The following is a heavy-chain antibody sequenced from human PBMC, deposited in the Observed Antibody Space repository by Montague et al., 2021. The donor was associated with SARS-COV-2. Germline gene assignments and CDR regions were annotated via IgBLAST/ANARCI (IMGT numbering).Heavy chain of an antibody. Sequence: SETLSLTCEVSGGSIRSYYWSWIRQSPGKGLEWIGYVHYTGSTKYNPSPKTRVTLSLDTPKNHFSLRLNSVTAADTAVYYCARAQNICFIANCVNYFDLWGLGALASVSS. D-gene: IGHD1-1*01. CDR1: GGSIRSYY. V-gene: IGHV4-59*01. CDR2: VHYTGST. CDR3: ARAQNICFIANCVNYFDL. J-gene: IGHJ4*02.